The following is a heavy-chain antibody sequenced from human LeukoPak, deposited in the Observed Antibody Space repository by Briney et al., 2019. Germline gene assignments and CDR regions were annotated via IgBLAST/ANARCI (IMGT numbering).Heavy chain of an antibody. J-gene: IGHJ3*02. CDR2: IYSGGGT. CDR3: ARGVGQDAFDI. D-gene: IGHD1-26*01. Sequence: PGGSLRLSFAASGFTVSNNYMSWVRQAPGKGLEWVSVIYSGGGTYYADSVKGRFTISKDNSKNTLYLQMSSLRVEDTALYYCARGVGQDAFDIWGQGTMVTVSS. CDR1: GFTVSNNY. V-gene: IGHV3-53*01.